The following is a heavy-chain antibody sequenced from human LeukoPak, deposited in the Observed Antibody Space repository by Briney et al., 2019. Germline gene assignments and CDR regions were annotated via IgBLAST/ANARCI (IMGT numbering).Heavy chain of an antibody. CDR1: GGSFSGYY. CDR2: IYYSGST. V-gene: IGHV4-34*01. Sequence: PSETLSLTCAVYGGSFSGYYWSWIRQPPGKGLEWIGSIYYSGSTYYNPSLKSRVTISVDTSKNQFSLKLSSVTAADTAVYYCARHSLSSGWYGLPEFDYWGQGTLVTVSS. CDR3: ARHSLSSGWYGLPEFDY. D-gene: IGHD6-19*01. J-gene: IGHJ4*02.